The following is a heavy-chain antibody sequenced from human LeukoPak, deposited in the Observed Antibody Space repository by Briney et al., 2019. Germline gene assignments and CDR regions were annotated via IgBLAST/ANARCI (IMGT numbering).Heavy chain of an antibody. D-gene: IGHD3-3*01. CDR1: GGSISSGGYY. V-gene: IGHV4-31*03. Sequence: SETLSLTCTVSGGSISSGGYYWSWIRQHPGKGLEWIGYIYYSGSTYYNPSLKSRVTISVDTSKNQFSLKLSSVTAADTAVYYCARPAGYYDFWSGSDGMDVWGQGTTVTVSS. CDR2: IYYSGST. CDR3: ARPAGYYDFWSGSDGMDV. J-gene: IGHJ6*02.